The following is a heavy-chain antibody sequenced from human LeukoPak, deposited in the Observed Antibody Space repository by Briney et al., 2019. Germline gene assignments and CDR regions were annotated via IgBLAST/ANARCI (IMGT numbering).Heavy chain of an antibody. CDR3: ARESDYYDSSGYYLPEYYFDY. V-gene: IGHV1-69*04. Sequence: ASVKVSCKASGGTFSSYAISWVRQAPGQGLEWMERIIPILGIANYAQKFQGRVTITADKSTSTAYMELSSLRSEDTAVYYCARESDYYDSSGYYLPEYYFDYWGQGTLVTVSS. J-gene: IGHJ4*02. CDR2: IIPILGIA. CDR1: GGTFSSYA. D-gene: IGHD3-22*01.